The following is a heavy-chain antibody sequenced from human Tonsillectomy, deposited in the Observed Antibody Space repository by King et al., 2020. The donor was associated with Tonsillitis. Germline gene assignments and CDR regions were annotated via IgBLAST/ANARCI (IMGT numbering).Heavy chain of an antibody. D-gene: IGHD3-10*01. CDR1: GGSISSYY. J-gene: IGHJ5*02. Sequence: VQLQESGPGLVKPSETLSLTCTVSGGSISSYYWSWIRQPPGKGLEWIGYIYYSGSTNYNHSLKSRVTISVDTSKNQFSLTLSSVTAADTAVYYCATTLGVYYVSGIYYPVWFDPWGQGTLLTVSS. V-gene: IGHV4-59*08. CDR3: ATTLGVYYVSGIYYPVWFDP. CDR2: IYYSGST.